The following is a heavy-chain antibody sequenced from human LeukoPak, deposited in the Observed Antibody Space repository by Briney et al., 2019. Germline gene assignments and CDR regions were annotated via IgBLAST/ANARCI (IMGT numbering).Heavy chain of an antibody. Sequence: GGSLRLSCAASGFTFSNYWMHWVRQVPGKGLVWVSRINDDGSATFYADSAKGRFTISRDNAKNTLFLQINSLRAEDTAVYYCAREILAPGKTHDYWGQGTLVTVSS. J-gene: IGHJ4*02. CDR1: GFTFSNYW. CDR3: AREILAPGKTHDY. CDR2: INDDGSAT. V-gene: IGHV3-74*01.